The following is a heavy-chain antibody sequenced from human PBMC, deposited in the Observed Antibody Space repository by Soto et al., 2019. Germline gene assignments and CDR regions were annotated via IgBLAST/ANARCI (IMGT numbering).Heavy chain of an antibody. CDR1: GFPLSSYS. D-gene: IGHD6-19*01. J-gene: IGHJ3*02. CDR3: AKDCAVAGRKDALDI. V-gene: IGHV3-23*01. CDR2: INPSGGDT. Sequence: GGSLRLSCAASGFPLSSYSMGWVRQPPGKDLEWISLINPSGGDTYYADSVRGRFTISRDNSRNTLYLEMNSLRAEDTATYYCAKDCAVAGRKDALDIWGQGTMVTVSS.